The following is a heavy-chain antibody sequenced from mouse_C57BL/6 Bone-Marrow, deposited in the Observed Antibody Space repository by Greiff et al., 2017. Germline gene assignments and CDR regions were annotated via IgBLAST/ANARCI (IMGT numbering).Heavy chain of an antibody. CDR3: ARSYDYDDYTMYY. J-gene: IGHJ4*01. CDR2: MHPNGGSP. D-gene: IGHD2-4*01. V-gene: IGHV1-64*01. Sequence: QVQLQQSGAELVKPGASVKLSCKASGYTFTNYWMHWVKQRPGQGLEWIGMMHPNGGSPDYNEKFKSEATLSVDKSSRTAYMELSSLTSEDSAVYYCARSYDYDDYTMYYGGQGTSVTVAS. CDR1: GYTFTNYW.